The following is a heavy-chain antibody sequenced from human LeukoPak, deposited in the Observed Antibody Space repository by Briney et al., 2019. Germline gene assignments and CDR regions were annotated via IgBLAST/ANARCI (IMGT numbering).Heavy chain of an antibody. J-gene: IGHJ6*02. Sequence: SVKVSCKASGGTFSSYAISWVRQAPGQGLEWMGRIIPILGIANYAHKFQGRVTITADKSTSTAYMELSSLRSEDTAVYYCARDKKGRVLLWFGYPYGMDVWGQGTTVTVSS. CDR3: ARDKKGRVLLWFGYPYGMDV. D-gene: IGHD3-10*01. CDR2: IIPILGIA. CDR1: GGTFSSYA. V-gene: IGHV1-69*04.